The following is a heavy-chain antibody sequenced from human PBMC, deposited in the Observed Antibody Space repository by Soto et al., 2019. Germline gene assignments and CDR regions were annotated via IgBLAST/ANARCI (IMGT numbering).Heavy chain of an antibody. CDR3: ARAPYSSSPTAVTSFDY. D-gene: IGHD6-13*01. CDR1: GFTFSSYS. CDR2: ISSSSSYM. Sequence: GGSLRLSCAASGFTFSSYSMNWVRQAPGKGLEWVSSISSSSSYMYYADSVKGRFTISRDNAKNSLYLQMNSLRAEDTAVYYCARAPYSSSPTAVTSFDYWGQGTLVTVSS. V-gene: IGHV3-21*01. J-gene: IGHJ4*02.